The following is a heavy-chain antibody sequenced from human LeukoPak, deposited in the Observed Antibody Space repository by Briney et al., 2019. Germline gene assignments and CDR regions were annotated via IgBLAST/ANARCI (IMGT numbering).Heavy chain of an antibody. CDR1: GGSISSYY. Sequence: SETLSLTCTVSGGSISSYYWSWIRQPPGKGLEWIGYIYYSGSTNYNPSLKSRVTISVDTSKNRFSLKLSSVTAADTAVYYCARRYYYDSSAFDYWGQGTLVTVSS. J-gene: IGHJ4*02. CDR3: ARRYYYDSSAFDY. CDR2: IYYSGST. V-gene: IGHV4-59*01. D-gene: IGHD3-22*01.